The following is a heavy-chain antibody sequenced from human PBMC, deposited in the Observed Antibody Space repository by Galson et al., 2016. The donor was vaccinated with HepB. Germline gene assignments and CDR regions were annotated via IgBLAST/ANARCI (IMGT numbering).Heavy chain of an antibody. CDR3: ARDLGRFVDYYGMDV. CDR2: FYSSGST. Sequence: TLSLTCSVSGVSISSRPYYWDWIRQHPGKGLEWIGYFYSSGSTIYNPSLKSRLIISVDVSKNQFSLELSSVTAADTAVYYCARDLGRFVDYYGMDVWGQGTTVTVSS. V-gene: IGHV4-31*03. J-gene: IGHJ6*02. CDR1: GVSISSRPYY. D-gene: IGHD3-3*01.